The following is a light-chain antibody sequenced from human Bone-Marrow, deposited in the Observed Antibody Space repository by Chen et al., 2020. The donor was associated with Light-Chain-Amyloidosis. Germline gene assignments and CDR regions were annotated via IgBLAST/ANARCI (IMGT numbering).Light chain of an antibody. CDR3: QQYRSTPYS. CDR1: QSVMLGSHGESY. V-gene: IGKV4-1*01. CDR2: WAS. J-gene: IGKJ2*03. Sequence: IVLNQSPDFLAVPLGERAPITCTSSQSVMLGSHGESYLGWYQQIPVQPPKLLIYWASTRESGGPERFSGSGSGTDFTLTSSSLQAEDVAVYYCQQYRSTPYSFGQGTQLEIE.